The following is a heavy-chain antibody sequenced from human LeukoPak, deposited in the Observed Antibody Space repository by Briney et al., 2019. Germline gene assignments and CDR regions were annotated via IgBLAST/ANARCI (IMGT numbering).Heavy chain of an antibody. Sequence: EASVKVSRKASGYTFTDYYMHWVRQAPGQGLEWMGWINPNRGGTNYAQKFQGRVTMTRDTSISTAYMELSRLRSDDTAVYYCARASYYYDSSGYPGYYFDYWGQGTLVTVSS. CDR1: GYTFTDYY. V-gene: IGHV1-2*02. D-gene: IGHD3-22*01. J-gene: IGHJ4*02. CDR3: ARASYYYDSSGYPGYYFDY. CDR2: INPNRGGT.